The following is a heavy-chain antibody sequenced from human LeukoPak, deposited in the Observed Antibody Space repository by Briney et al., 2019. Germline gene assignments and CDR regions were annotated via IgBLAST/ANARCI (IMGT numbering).Heavy chain of an antibody. CDR2: IYTSGST. CDR3: ARDFHYYGSGSYWDWFDP. V-gene: IGHV4-61*02. CDR1: GGSISSSSYY. J-gene: IGHJ5*02. Sequence: SETLSLTCTVSGGSISSSSYYWSWIRQPAGKGPEWIGRIYTSGSTNYNPSLKSRVTMSVDTSKNQFSLKLSSATAADTAVYYCARDFHYYGSGSYWDWFDPWGQGTLVTVSS. D-gene: IGHD3-10*01.